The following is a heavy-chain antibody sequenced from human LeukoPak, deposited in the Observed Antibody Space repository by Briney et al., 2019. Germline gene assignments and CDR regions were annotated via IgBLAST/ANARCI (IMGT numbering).Heavy chain of an antibody. Sequence: SETLSLTCTASGGSVSSSNYYWGWIRQPPGKGLEWIGSIYYSGSTYYNPSLKSRVTMSVDTSKNQFSLKLSSVTAADTAVYYCTCRLVGATVDSWDQGTLVTVSS. CDR2: IYYSGST. D-gene: IGHD1-26*01. J-gene: IGHJ5*01. CDR3: TCRLVGATVDS. CDR1: GGSVSSSNYY. V-gene: IGHV4-39*01.